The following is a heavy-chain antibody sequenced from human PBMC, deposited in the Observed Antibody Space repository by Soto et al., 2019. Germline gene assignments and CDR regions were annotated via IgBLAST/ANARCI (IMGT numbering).Heavy chain of an antibody. V-gene: IGHV1-3*04. D-gene: IGHD2-21*02. J-gene: IGHJ6*02. CDR2: INIGSGNT. CDR3: ARDGGDCGYRLAYYYHIGMDV. CDR1: GYAFSSYA. Sequence: ASVKVSCKASGYAFSSYAMHWVRQAPGQRLEWMGWINIGSGNTEYSQNFQDRITITRDTSASTVYMELSGLRSEDTAVYYCARDGGDCGYRLAYYYHIGMDVWGQGTEVTVSS.